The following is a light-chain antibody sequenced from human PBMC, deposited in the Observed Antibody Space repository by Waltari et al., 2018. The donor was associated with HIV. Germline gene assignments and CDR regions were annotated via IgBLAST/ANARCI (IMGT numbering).Light chain of an antibody. Sequence: QSALTQPASVSVSPGQPITISCTGTSSDVGTYHLVSCYQHHPGKAPKLMIYEVSKRPSGVSNRFSGSKSGNTASRTISGLQAEDEADYYCCSYAGSSTFVVFGGGTKLTVL. J-gene: IGLJ2*01. V-gene: IGLV2-23*02. CDR3: CSYAGSSTFVV. CDR1: SSDVGTYHL. CDR2: EVS.